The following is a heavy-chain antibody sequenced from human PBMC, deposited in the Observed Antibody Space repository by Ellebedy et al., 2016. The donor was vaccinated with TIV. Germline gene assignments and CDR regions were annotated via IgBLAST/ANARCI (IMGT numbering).Heavy chain of an antibody. CDR2: ISGSGGST. CDR1: GFTFSSYA. Sequence: PGGSLRLSCAASGFTFSSYAMNWVRQAPGKGLEWVSAISGSGGSTFYADSVKGRFTISRDNSKNPLYLQMNSLRAEDTAVYYCAREWGRSAATFDYWGQGTLVTVSS. V-gene: IGHV3-23*01. D-gene: IGHD3-16*01. CDR3: AREWGRSAATFDY. J-gene: IGHJ4*02.